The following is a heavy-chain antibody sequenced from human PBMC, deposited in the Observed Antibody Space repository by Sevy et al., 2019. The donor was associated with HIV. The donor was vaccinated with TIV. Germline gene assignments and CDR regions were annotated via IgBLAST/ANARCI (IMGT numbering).Heavy chain of an antibody. Sequence: GGSLRLSCAASGFTVSSNYMSWVRQAPGKGLEWVSVIYSGGSTYYADTVKGRFTISRDNSKNTLYLQMNSLRAEDTAVYYCARGAAAGSYYFDYWGQGTLVTVSS. J-gene: IGHJ4*02. V-gene: IGHV3-66*02. CDR1: GFTVSSNY. D-gene: IGHD6-13*01. CDR2: IYSGGST. CDR3: ARGAAAGSYYFDY.